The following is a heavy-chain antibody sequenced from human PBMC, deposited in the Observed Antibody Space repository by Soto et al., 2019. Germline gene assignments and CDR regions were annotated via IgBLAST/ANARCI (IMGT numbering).Heavy chain of an antibody. D-gene: IGHD2-15*01. J-gene: IGHJ4*02. Sequence: VQLVESGGGLVQPGQSLRLSCAASGFTFDDYAMHWVRQAPGKGLEWVSGISYNSGSIGYAASVKGLFTISRDNAKNSLYLHMNSLSPEDTAFYYCTNGAPYHSGADSWGQRTLVTVSS. V-gene: IGHV3-9*01. CDR1: GFTFDDYA. CDR2: ISYNSGSI. CDR3: TNGAPYHSGADS.